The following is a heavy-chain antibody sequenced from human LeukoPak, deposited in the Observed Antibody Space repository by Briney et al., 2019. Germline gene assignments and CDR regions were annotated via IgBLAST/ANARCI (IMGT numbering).Heavy chain of an antibody. D-gene: IGHD6-19*01. CDR3: ARGDSVAGTVSFDY. Sequence: GASVKVSCKASGGTFSSYAISWVRQAPGQGLEWMGGIIPIFGTANYAQKFQGRVTITTDESTSTAYMELSSLRSEDTAVYYCARGDSVAGTVSFDYWGQGTLATVSS. J-gene: IGHJ4*02. V-gene: IGHV1-69*05. CDR2: IIPIFGTA. CDR1: GGTFSSYA.